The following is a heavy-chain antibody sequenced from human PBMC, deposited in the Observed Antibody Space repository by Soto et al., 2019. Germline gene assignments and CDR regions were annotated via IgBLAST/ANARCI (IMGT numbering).Heavy chain of an antibody. Sequence: EVQLVESGGGVVQPGGSLSLACATSGFTFRDYWIHWVRQAPGKGLVWVSRINGDGSRSDYADSVKGPFTIYRDSAENTVYLQMNSPSAEDTAVYFCARGIRSKYSMDVWGHGTTITVSS. D-gene: IGHD1-26*01. J-gene: IGHJ6*02. CDR2: INGDGSRS. V-gene: IGHV3-74*01. CDR3: ARGIRSKYSMDV. CDR1: GFTFRDYW.